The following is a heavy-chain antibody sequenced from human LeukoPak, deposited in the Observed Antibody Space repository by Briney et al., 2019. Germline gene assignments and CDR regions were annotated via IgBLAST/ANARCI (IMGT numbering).Heavy chain of an antibody. Sequence: SETLSLTCTVSSASVSSSPYYWAWIRQSPGKGLEWIATISYSGTTYYIPSLKSRVTISVDTSKNHFSLKLSSVTAADTAVYFCAANSADYNTLGSSYKVWGQGTLVTVSS. J-gene: IGHJ4*02. CDR2: ISYSGTT. D-gene: IGHD3-10*01. V-gene: IGHV4-39*02. CDR1: SASVSSSPYY. CDR3: AANSADYNTLGSSYKV.